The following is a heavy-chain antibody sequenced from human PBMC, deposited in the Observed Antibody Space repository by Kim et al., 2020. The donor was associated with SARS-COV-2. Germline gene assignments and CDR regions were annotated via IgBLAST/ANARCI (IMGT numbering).Heavy chain of an antibody. CDR1: GGSISSGGYY. Sequence: TLSLTCTVSGGSISSGGYYWSWIRQHPGKGLEWIGYIYYSGSTYYNSSLKSRTTISVDTSKNQSSLKMSSVTAADTAVYYCTRDNGGNFNWFDPWGQGTLVTVSS. V-gene: IGHV4-31*03. D-gene: IGHD2-21*02. CDR3: TRDNGGNFNWFDP. J-gene: IGHJ5*02. CDR2: IYYSGST.